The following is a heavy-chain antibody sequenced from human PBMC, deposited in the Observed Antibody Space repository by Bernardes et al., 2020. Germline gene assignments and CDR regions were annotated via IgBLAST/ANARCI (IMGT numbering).Heavy chain of an antibody. V-gene: IGHV3-53*01. CDR3: ARGEGYGDYESF. D-gene: IGHD4-17*01. Sequence: GGSLRLSCAASGFTVRNNYMSWVRQAPGKGLEWISVIYSGGNTYYTDSVKGRFTISRDNSKNTLFLQMNNLRAEDTAMYYCARGEGYGDYESFWGQGTLVTVSS. CDR2: IYSGGNT. J-gene: IGHJ4*02. CDR1: GFTVRNNY.